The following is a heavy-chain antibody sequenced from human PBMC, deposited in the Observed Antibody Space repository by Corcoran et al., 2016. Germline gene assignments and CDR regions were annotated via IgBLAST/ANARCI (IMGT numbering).Heavy chain of an antibody. CDR3: ARRSDAGRALDI. CDR2: ISGSGGTR. Sequence: EVQLVESGGGLEQPGGYLRLSCAASGFTFSTYNMNWVRQAPGKGLEWVSYISGSGGTRYSAESVKGRLNITRDNAKNSLYLQMTSLGDEETAVYYCARRSDAGRALDIWGQGTMVTVSS. D-gene: IGHD1-26*01. J-gene: IGHJ3*02. V-gene: IGHV3-48*02. CDR1: GFTFSTYN.